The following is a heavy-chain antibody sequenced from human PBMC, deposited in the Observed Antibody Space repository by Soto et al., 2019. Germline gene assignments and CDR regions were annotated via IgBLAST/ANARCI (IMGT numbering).Heavy chain of an antibody. Sequence: QVQLVESGGGVVQPGRSLRLSCAASGFNFSSYGMHWVRQAPGKGLEWVAVIWYDESNKYYADSVKGRFTISRDISKNTLYLHVNSLRADDTAVYYCARAGLLLDYWGQETLVTVSS. D-gene: IGHD1-26*01. J-gene: IGHJ4*02. V-gene: IGHV3-33*01. CDR1: GFNFSSYG. CDR3: ARAGLLLDY. CDR2: IWYDESNK.